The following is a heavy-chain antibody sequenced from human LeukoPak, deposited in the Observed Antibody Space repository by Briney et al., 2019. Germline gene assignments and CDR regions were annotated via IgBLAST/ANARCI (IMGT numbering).Heavy chain of an antibody. J-gene: IGHJ1*01. CDR3: AVGYCSSTSCYREYFQH. CDR1: GYSISSGYY. D-gene: IGHD2-2*02. V-gene: IGHV4-38-2*01. Sequence: SETLSLTCAVSGYSISSGYYWGWIRQPPGKGLEWIGTIYHSGSTYYNPSLKSRVTISVDTSKNQFSLKLSSVTAADTAVYYCAVGYCSSTSCYREYFQHWARAPWSPSPQ. CDR2: IYHSGST.